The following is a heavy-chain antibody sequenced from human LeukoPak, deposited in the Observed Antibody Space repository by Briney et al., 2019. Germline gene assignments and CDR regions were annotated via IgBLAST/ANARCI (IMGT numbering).Heavy chain of an antibody. CDR3: VGDHPQLAADY. CDR2: IYYSSST. Sequence: SETLSLTCTVSGGSLTSYYWSWIRQPPGKGLEWIGYIYYSSSTNYNPSLKSRVTMSVDTSKNQFSLKLSSVTAADTAVYYCVGDHPQLAADYWGQGTLVTVSS. V-gene: IGHV4-59*12. CDR1: GGSLTSYY. J-gene: IGHJ4*02. D-gene: IGHD6-6*01.